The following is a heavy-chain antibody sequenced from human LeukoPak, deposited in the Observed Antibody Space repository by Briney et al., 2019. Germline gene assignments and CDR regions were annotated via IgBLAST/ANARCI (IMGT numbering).Heavy chain of an antibody. CDR1: GYTFTSYY. V-gene: IGHV1-8*03. D-gene: IGHD1-1*01. J-gene: IGHJ4*02. CDR2: MNPNSGNT. CDR3: ARVRRPIYYFDY. Sequence: ASVKVSCKASGYTFTSYYINWVRQATGQGLEWMGWMNPNSGNTGYAQKFQGRVTITRNTSISTAYMELSSLRSEDTAVYYCARVRRPIYYFDYRGQGTLVTVSS.